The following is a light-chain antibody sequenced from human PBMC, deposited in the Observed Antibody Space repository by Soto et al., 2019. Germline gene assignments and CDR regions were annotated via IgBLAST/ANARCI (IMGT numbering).Light chain of an antibody. CDR2: DVS. Sequence: QSVLTQPASVSGSPGQSITISCTGTSSDVGGYNYVSWYQQHPGKAPKLMIYDVSNRPSGVSNRFSGSKSGNTASLTISGLQAEDEADYYCSSSTSSSLDVFGTGTKVTVL. V-gene: IGLV2-14*01. CDR1: SSDVGGYNY. CDR3: SSSTSSSLDV. J-gene: IGLJ1*01.